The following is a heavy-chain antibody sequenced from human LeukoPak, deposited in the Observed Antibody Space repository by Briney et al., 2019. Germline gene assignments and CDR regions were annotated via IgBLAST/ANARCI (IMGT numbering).Heavy chain of an antibody. Sequence: GGSLRLSCAASGFTFTTYGMHWGRQSPGKGLEGVAVIWYDGSNKSYADYVKCRFTISRDYSENTLYLQMNSLRAEDTAVYYCARDDYDILAGYLFDYWGQGTLVTVSS. CDR2: IWYDGSNK. V-gene: IGHV3-33*01. CDR1: GFTFTTYG. J-gene: IGHJ4*02. CDR3: ARDDYDILAGYLFDY. D-gene: IGHD3-9*01.